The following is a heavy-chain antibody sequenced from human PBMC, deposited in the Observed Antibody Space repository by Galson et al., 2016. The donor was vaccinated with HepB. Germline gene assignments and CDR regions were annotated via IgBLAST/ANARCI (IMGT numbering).Heavy chain of an antibody. CDR2: ISYGESKK. V-gene: IGHV3-30*18. CDR3: AKDFGRTVFGSSGP. D-gene: IGHD3-22*01. Sequence: SLRLSCAASGFSFTDYGMNWVRQAPGKGLQWVAFISYGESKKYYADSVKGRFTISRDISNNMLYLQMDSLRAEDTAIYYWAKDFGRTVFGSSGPWGPGTLVIVSS. J-gene: IGHJ5*02. CDR1: GFSFTDYG.